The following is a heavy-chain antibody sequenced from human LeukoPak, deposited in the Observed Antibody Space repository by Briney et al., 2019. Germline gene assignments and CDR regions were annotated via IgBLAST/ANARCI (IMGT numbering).Heavy chain of an antibody. CDR3: ARVHDILSFIDY. CDR2: IYYSGSS. V-gene: IGHV4-31*03. CDR1: GGSINNGGYY. D-gene: IGHD3-9*01. J-gene: IGHJ4*02. Sequence: SETLSLTCTVSGGSINNGGYYWGWIRQHPGKGLEWIGYIYYSGSSYYNPSLRSRVTISVDTSKNQFSLKLSSVTAADTAVYYCARVHDILSFIDYWGQGTLVTVSS.